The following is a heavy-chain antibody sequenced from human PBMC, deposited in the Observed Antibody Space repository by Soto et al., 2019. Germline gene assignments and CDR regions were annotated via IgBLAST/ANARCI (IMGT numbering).Heavy chain of an antibody. J-gene: IGHJ4*02. V-gene: IGHV1-18*01. CDR2: ISSYNGNT. Sequence: QVQLVQSGAEVKKPGASVKVSCKASGYTFTSYGISRVRQAPGQGLEWMGWISSYNGNTNYAQKLQGRVTMTTDTSTLTAYMEVRSLGSDETAVYYCASGGYSSSWDECSFLVYWGQGTLVTVSS. CDR3: ASGGYSSSWDECSFLVY. CDR1: GYTFTSYG. D-gene: IGHD6-13*01.